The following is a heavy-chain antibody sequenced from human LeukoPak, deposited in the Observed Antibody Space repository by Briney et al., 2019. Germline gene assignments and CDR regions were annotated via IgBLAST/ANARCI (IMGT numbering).Heavy chain of an antibody. CDR2: ISSSSSYR. CDR1: GFTFSSYS. Sequence: GGSLRLSCAASGFTFSSYSMNWVRQAPGKGLEWVSSISSSSSYRYYADSVKGRFTISRDNAKNTVYLQMNSLRAEDTAVYYCARSMDYWGQGTLVTVSS. CDR3: ARSMDY. V-gene: IGHV3-21*01. J-gene: IGHJ4*02.